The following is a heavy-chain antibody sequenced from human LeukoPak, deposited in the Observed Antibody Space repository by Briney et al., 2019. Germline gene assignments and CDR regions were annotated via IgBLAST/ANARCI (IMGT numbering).Heavy chain of an antibody. CDR3: AREDTVTYYFDY. CDR2: INPSGGST. V-gene: IGHV1-46*01. Sequence: ASVKVSCKASGYTFTGYYMHWVRQAPGQGLEWMGIINPSGGSTSYAQKFQGRVTMTRDTSTSTVYMELSSLRSEDTAVYYCAREDTVTYYFDYWGQGTLVTVSS. CDR1: GYTFTGYY. D-gene: IGHD4-17*01. J-gene: IGHJ4*02.